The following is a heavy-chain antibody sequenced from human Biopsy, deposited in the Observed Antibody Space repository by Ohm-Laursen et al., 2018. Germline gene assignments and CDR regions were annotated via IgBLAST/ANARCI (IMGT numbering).Heavy chain of an antibody. J-gene: IGHJ5*02. V-gene: IGHV4-59*07. CDR2: RFHSGSP. CDR3: ARGGLGLDGYNSP. CDR1: GGSITADF. Sequence: SDTLSLTCTVSGGSITADFWTWIRQTPGERLEWIGYRFHSGSPMYNPSLKSRVTISVDTSKSQFSLRLTSATAADTAVYYCARGGLGLDGYNSPWGRGTLVIVSS. D-gene: IGHD5-24*01.